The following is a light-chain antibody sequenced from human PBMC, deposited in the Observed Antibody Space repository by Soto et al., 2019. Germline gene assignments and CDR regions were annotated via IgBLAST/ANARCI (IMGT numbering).Light chain of an antibody. CDR1: SSNIGTNT. Sequence: QSVLTQPPSASGTPGQRVTISCSGSSSNIGTNTVNWYQQLPRTAPKLLIYSNDQRPSGVPDRFSGSKSGTSASLAISGLQSADEADYYCAVWDDSLNGVVCGGGTKLTVL. J-gene: IGLJ2*01. V-gene: IGLV1-44*01. CDR3: AVWDDSLNGVV. CDR2: SND.